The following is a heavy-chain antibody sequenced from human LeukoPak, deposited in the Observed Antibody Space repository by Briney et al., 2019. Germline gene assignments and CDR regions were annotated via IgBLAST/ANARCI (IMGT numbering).Heavy chain of an antibody. CDR2: ITNSGTM. J-gene: IGHJ5*02. Sequence: GGSLRLSCVASGFTFSSYAMIWVRLAPGKGLQYVSHITNSGTMYYADSVRDRFSIYRDNAKNSVYLQMNSLTADDTGIYYCARRASGAPESWGQGTLVTVSS. CDR1: GFTFSSYA. V-gene: IGHV3-48*01. D-gene: IGHD2-15*01. CDR3: ARRASGAPES.